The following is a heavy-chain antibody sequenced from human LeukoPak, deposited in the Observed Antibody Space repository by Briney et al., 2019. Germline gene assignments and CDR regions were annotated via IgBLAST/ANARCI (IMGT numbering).Heavy chain of an antibody. CDR1: GFTFSSYA. CDR3: ARDVQITMIGYYFDY. CDR2: ISGSGGST. V-gene: IGHV3-23*01. Sequence: GGSLRLSCAASGFTFSSYAMSWVRQAPGKGLEWVSAISGSGGSTYYADSVKGRFTISRDNSKNTLYLQMNSLRAEDTAVYYCARDVQITMIGYYFDYWGQGTLVTVSS. D-gene: IGHD3-22*01. J-gene: IGHJ4*02.